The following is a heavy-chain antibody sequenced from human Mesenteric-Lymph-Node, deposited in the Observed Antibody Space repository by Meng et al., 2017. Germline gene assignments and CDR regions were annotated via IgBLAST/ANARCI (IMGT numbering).Heavy chain of an antibody. J-gene: IGHJ3*02. CDR3: ARDMRDGYSIDDAFDI. V-gene: IGHV4-59*01. CDR1: GDSIRNYY. Sequence: SETLSLTCSVSGDSIRNYYCSWIRQPPGQGLEWIGYIYHTANTNYNPSLKSRVTISVDTSKNQFSLKLSSVTAADTAIYYCARDMRDGYSIDDAFDIWGQGTMVTVSS. CDR2: IYHTANT. D-gene: IGHD5-24*01.